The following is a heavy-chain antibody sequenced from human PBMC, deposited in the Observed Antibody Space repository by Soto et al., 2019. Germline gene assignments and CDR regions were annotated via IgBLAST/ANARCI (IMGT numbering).Heavy chain of an antibody. D-gene: IGHD6-13*01. CDR2: ISSSGSTI. Sequence: PGGSLRLSCAASGFTFSDYYMSWIRQAPGKGLEWVSYISSSGSTIYYADSVKGRFTISRDNAKNSLYLQMNSLRAEDTAVYYCAREHGGNSGYSSSWFLYYFDYWGQGTPVTVSS. J-gene: IGHJ4*02. CDR3: AREHGGNSGYSSSWFLYYFDY. CDR1: GFTFSDYY. V-gene: IGHV3-11*01.